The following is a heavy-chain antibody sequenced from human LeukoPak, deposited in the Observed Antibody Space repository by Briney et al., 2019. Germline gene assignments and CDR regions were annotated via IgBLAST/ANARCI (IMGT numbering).Heavy chain of an antibody. Sequence: SETLSLTCAVYGGSFSSYYWSWIRQPPGKGLEWLGEINHSGSTNYNPSLKSRVTISVDTSKNQFSLKLSSVTAADTAVYYCARCGVGCSGGSCYGGNSFFRRHNWFDPWGQGTLVTVSS. CDR2: INHSGST. J-gene: IGHJ5*02. D-gene: IGHD2-15*01. CDR1: GGSFSSYY. V-gene: IGHV4-34*01. CDR3: ARCGVGCSGGSCYGGNSFFRRHNWFDP.